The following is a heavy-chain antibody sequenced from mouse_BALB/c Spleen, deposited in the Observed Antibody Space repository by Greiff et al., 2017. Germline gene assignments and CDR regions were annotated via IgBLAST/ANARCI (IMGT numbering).Heavy chain of an antibody. Sequence: VQLKQSGPGLVKPSQSLSLTCSVTGYSITSGYYWNWIRQFPGNKLEWMGYISYDGSNNYNPSLKNRISITRDTSKNQFFLKLNSVTTEDTATYYRARDTTFAYWGQGTLVTVSA. CDR1: GYSITSGYY. V-gene: IGHV3-6*02. D-gene: IGHD1-1*01. CDR2: ISYDGSN. CDR3: ARDTTFAY. J-gene: IGHJ3*01.